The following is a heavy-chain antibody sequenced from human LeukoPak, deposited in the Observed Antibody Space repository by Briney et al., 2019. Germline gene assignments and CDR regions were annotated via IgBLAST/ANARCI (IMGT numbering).Heavy chain of an antibody. CDR2: TIPLFGTT. V-gene: IGHV1-69*05. CDR1: GGSFSSHA. J-gene: IGHJ6*02. D-gene: IGHD4-17*01. CDR3: ARDRDEITVTHQGMDV. Sequence: GASVKVSCKASGGSFSSHAVGWVRQAPGQGLEWLGGTIPLFGTTRYAQKFQGRVTITTDESTRTAYMDLSSLTSEDTAVYYCARDRDEITVTHQGMDVWGQGTTVTVSS.